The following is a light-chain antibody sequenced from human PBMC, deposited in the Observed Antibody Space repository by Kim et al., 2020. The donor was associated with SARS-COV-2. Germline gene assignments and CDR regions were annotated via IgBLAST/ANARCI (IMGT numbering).Light chain of an antibody. Sequence: SVGDRVTLTCRAGQDITKHLAWFQLRPGQAPRALIYAASTLKSGFPSRFSGTGSGTDFNLTISSLQPEDSATYYCQQYNAYPLTFGGGTKVDIK. CDR1: QDITKH. CDR3: QQYNAYPLT. V-gene: IGKV1-16*01. J-gene: IGKJ4*01. CDR2: AAS.